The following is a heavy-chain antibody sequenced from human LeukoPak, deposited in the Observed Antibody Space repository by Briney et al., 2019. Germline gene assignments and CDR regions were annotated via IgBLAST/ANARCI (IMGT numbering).Heavy chain of an antibody. Sequence: SVKVSCKASGGTFSSYAISWVRQAPGQGLEWMGGIIPIFGTANYAQKFQGRVTVTTDESTSTAYMELSSLRTEDTAVYYCARGKTGPPFGYYYMDVWGKGTTVTVSS. V-gene: IGHV1-69*05. CDR1: GGTFSSYA. J-gene: IGHJ6*03. D-gene: IGHD1-1*01. CDR3: ARGKTGPPFGYYYMDV. CDR2: IIPIFGTA.